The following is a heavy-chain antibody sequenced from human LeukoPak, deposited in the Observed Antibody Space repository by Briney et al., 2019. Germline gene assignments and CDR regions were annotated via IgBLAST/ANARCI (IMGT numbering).Heavy chain of an antibody. CDR2: ISGSGGST. CDR3: ARRDGYYYYFDY. J-gene: IGHJ4*02. D-gene: IGHD3-22*01. V-gene: IGHV3-23*01. CDR1: GFTFSSYA. Sequence: GGSLRLSCAASGFTFSSYAMSWVRQAPGKGLEWVSAISGSGGSTYYADSVKGRFTISRDNSKNTLYLQMNSLRAEDTAVYYCARRDGYYYYFDYWGQGTLVTVSS.